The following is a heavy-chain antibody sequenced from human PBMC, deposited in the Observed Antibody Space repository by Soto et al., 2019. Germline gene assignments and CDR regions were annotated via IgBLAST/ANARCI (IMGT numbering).Heavy chain of an antibody. V-gene: IGHV1-69*01. CDR1: GGTFSSYA. J-gene: IGHJ3*02. CDR2: IIPIFGTA. Sequence: QVQLVQSGAEVKKPGSSVKVSCKASGGTFSSYAISWVRQAPGQGLEWMGGIIPIFGTANYAQKFQGRVTITADESTSTAYMELSSLRSEDPAAYYCLRAIRDTAMETSGALEIWGQGTMVTVSS. CDR3: LRAIRDTAMETSGALEI. D-gene: IGHD5-18*01.